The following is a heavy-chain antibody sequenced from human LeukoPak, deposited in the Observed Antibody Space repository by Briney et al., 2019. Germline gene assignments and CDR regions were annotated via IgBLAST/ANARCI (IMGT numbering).Heavy chain of an antibody. J-gene: IGHJ5*02. D-gene: IGHD6-19*01. CDR3: ARRGTIAVPVFWFDP. CDR2: IKQDGSEK. CDR1: GFTFTSYW. Sequence: GGSLRLSCVASGFTFTSYWMSWVRQAPGKGLEWVANIKQDGSEKYYLDSLEGRFTISRDNAKNSIYLQINRLRAEDTAVYYCARRGTIAVPVFWFDPWGQGTLVIVSS. V-gene: IGHV3-7*01.